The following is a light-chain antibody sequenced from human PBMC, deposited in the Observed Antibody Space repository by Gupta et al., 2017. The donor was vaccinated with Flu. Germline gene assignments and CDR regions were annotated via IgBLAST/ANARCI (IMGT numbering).Light chain of an antibody. V-gene: IGKV3-11*01. CDR2: DAS. Sequence: LFLTHSPATLSLSPGERATLSCRASQSVSSYLAWYQQKQGQAPRLLIYDASNRDTGIPARCSGRGDGKDLTLTSSSREQEEFAGYYCQKRSNWPRFTFGHGTKVDIK. CDR1: QSVSSY. CDR3: QKRSNWPRFT. J-gene: IGKJ3*01.